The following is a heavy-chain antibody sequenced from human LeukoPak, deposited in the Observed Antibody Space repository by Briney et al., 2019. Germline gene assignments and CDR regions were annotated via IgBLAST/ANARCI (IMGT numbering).Heavy chain of an antibody. CDR3: ARDLYYYDSSGYQY. D-gene: IGHD3-22*01. CDR2: ISSSGSTI. J-gene: IGHJ4*02. Sequence: GGSLRLSCAASGFTVSSNYMSWIRQAPGKGLEWVSYISSSGSTIYYADSVKGRFTISRDNAKNSLYLQMNSLRAEDTAVYYCARDLYYYDSSGYQYWGQGALVTVSS. V-gene: IGHV3-11*01. CDR1: GFTVSSNY.